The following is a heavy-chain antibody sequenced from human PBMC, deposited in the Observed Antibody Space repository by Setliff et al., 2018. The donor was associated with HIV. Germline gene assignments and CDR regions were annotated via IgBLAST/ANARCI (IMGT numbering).Heavy chain of an antibody. CDR1: GGSISRSSYY. CDR2: IFYSGHT. J-gene: IGHJ4*02. V-gene: IGHV4-39*07. CDR3: ASTRTYYVDY. Sequence: SETLSLTCTVSGGSISRSSYYWAWIRQPPGKGLEWIGNIFYSGHTFYNPSLRSRVTISVDTSKNQFSLKLSSVTAADTAVYYCASTRTYYVDYWGQGTLVTVSS.